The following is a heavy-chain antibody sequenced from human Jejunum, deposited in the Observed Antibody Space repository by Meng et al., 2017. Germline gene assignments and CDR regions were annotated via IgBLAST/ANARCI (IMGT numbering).Heavy chain of an antibody. CDR1: GGSVSSSGYQ. CDR2: AST. J-gene: IGHJ4*02. V-gene: IGHV4-61*08. D-gene: IGHD7-27*01. Sequence: GQLQEAGPGPVRLSETLSLICAVSGGSVSSSGYQWGWIRQPPGKGLEWIGYASTNYNPSLKSRVTISVDTSKNQFSLKLTSVTAADTAVYYCARDHWGSLDYWGQGVLVTVSS. CDR3: ARDHWGSLDY.